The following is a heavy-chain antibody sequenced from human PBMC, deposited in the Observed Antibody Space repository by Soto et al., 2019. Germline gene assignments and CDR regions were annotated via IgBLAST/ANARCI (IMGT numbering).Heavy chain of an antibody. D-gene: IGHD3-9*01. J-gene: IGHJ5*02. V-gene: IGHV1-58*01. CDR1: GFTFTSSA. CDR2: IVVGSGNT. Sequence: SVKVSCKASGFTFTSSAVQWVRQARGQRLEWIGWIVVGSGNTNYAQKFQERVTITRDMSTSTAYMELSSLRSEDTAVYYCAADPYYDILTGYDYWFDPWGQGTLVTVSS. CDR3: AADPYYDILTGYDYWFDP.